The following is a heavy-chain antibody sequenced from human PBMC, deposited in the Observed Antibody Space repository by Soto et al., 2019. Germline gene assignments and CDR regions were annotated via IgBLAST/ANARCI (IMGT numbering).Heavy chain of an antibody. CDR3: AKDAIGKYYYGSGSFPDY. CDR1: GFTFSSYG. CDR2: ISYDGSNK. V-gene: IGHV3-30*18. D-gene: IGHD3-10*01. J-gene: IGHJ4*02. Sequence: QVQLVESGGGVVQPGRSLRLSCVASGFTFSSYGMHWVRQAPGKGLEWVAVISYDGSNKYYADSVKGRFTISRDNSKNTLYLQMNSLRAEDTAVYYCAKDAIGKYYYGSGSFPDYWGQGTLVTVSS.